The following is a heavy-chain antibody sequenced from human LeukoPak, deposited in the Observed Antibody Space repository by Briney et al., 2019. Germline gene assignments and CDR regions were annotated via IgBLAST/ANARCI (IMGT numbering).Heavy chain of an antibody. CDR2: ISHDGSNK. J-gene: IGHJ6*02. CDR3: ARKDSGDYYYGMDV. D-gene: IGHD2-15*01. Sequence: PGGSLRLSCAASGFTFSSYGMHWVRQAPGKGLEWVAVISHDGSNKYYADSVKGRFTISRDNPKKMLYLQMNSLRAEDTAVYYCARKDSGDYYYGMDVWGQGTTVTVSS. CDR1: GFTFSSYG. V-gene: IGHV3-30*03.